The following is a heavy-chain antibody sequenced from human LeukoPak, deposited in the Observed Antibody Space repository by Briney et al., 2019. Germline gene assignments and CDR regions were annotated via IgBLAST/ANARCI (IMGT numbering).Heavy chain of an antibody. Sequence: PGGSLRLSCAASGFTFSSYAMHWVRQAPGKGLEWVAVISYDGRNKYYADSVMGRFTISRDNAKNSLYLQMNSLRAEDTAVYYCARAPYYSRVEYYFDYWGQGTLVTVSS. CDR1: GFTFSSYA. CDR3: ARAPYYSRVEYYFDY. V-gene: IGHV3-30*04. D-gene: IGHD3-10*01. J-gene: IGHJ4*02. CDR2: ISYDGRNK.